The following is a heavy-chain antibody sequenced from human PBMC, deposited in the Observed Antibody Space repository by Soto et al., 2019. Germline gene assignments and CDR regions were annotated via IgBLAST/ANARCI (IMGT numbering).Heavy chain of an antibody. CDR3: ARDPARSGGYDYGTLGY. Sequence: QVQLVQSGAEVKEPGASVKVSCKASGYTFTSYYMHWVRQAPGQGLEWMGIINPSGGSTSYAQKFQGRVTMTRDTATSTVYRERSSLRSEDTAVYYCARDPARSGGYDYGTLGYWGQGTLVTVSS. CDR1: GYTFTSYY. J-gene: IGHJ4*02. D-gene: IGHD5-12*01. CDR2: INPSGGST. V-gene: IGHV1-46*03.